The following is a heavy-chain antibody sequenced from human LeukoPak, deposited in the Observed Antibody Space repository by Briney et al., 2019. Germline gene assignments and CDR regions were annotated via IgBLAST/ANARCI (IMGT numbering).Heavy chain of an antibody. Sequence: GSLRLSCAASGFTFSSYAMSWVRQAPGKGLEWVSAISGSGGSTYYADSVKGRFTISRDNSKSTLYLQMNSLAAEDTAIYYCANSYTTSSRTPFDYWGQGTLVTVSS. J-gene: IGHJ4*02. CDR1: GFTFSSYA. D-gene: IGHD6-6*01. CDR2: ISGSGGST. CDR3: ANSYTTSSRTPFDY. V-gene: IGHV3-23*01.